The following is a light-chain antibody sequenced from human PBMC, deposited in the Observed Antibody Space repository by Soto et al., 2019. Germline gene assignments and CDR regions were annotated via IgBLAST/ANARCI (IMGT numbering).Light chain of an antibody. CDR2: GAS. Sequence: ETLMTQSPATLSASPGERVTLSCRASQNINFNLAWYQQKPGQAPRVLIYGASIRASGIPDRFSGSGSGTDFTLTISRLEHDDFAFYYCQQRRYWPVTFGQGPKVEIK. CDR1: QNINFN. V-gene: IGKV3D-15*01. J-gene: IGKJ1*01. CDR3: QQRRYWPVT.